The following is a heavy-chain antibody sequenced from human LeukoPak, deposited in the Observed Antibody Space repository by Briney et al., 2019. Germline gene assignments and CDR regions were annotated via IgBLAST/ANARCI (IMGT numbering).Heavy chain of an antibody. CDR2: IKQDGSEK. D-gene: IGHD3-22*01. CDR1: GFTFSSYW. J-gene: IGHJ4*02. V-gene: IGHV3-7*01. CDR3: ARGIIHYYDSSGYRDY. Sequence: GGSLRLSCAASGFTFSSYWMSWVRQAPGKGLEWVANIKQDGSEKYYVDSVKGRFTISRDNAKNSLYLQMNSLRAEDTAVYYCARGIIHYYDSSGYRDYWGQGTLVTVSS.